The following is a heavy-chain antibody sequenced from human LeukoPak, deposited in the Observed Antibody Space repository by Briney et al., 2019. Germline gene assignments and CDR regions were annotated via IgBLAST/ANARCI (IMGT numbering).Heavy chain of an antibody. CDR3: AKTQWKVGATDYFDY. D-gene: IGHD1-26*01. CDR2: INDNGGQR. CDR1: GFAFNNYA. J-gene: IGHJ4*02. V-gene: IGHV3-23*01. Sequence: PGGSLRLSCAASGFAFNNYAMTWVRPAPGKRLEWVSNINDNGGQRHYADSVKGRFTISRDNSKNTLFLQMDSLRAEDTAVYYCAKTQWKVGATDYFDYWGQGILVTVSS.